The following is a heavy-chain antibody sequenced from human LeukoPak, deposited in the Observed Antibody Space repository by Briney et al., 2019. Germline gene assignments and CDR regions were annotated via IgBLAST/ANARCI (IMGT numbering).Heavy chain of an antibody. V-gene: IGHV1-18*01. CDR2: ISAYNGNT. Sequence: GASVKVSCKASGYTFTSYGISWVRQAPGQGLEWMGWISAYNGNTNYAQKFQGRVTMTRNTSISTAYMELGSLRSEDTAVYYCARVPTRYCSGTSCSRWAFDIWGQGTMVTVSS. J-gene: IGHJ3*02. CDR3: ARVPTRYCSGTSCSRWAFDI. D-gene: IGHD2-2*01. CDR1: GYTFTSYG.